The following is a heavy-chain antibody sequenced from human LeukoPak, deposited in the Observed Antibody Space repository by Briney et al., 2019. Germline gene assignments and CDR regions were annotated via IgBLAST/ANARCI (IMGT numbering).Heavy chain of an antibody. Sequence: PWEALSLTCTVSGGSRSSYYWSWLRQPPGKGLEWIGYIHYSGSTNYNLSLKSRVTISVDTSKNQFSLKLSSVTAADTAVYYCARVTSRQQLTHWGQGTLVTVSS. D-gene: IGHD6-13*01. CDR3: ARVTSRQQLTH. CDR1: GGSRSSYY. CDR2: IHYSGST. V-gene: IGHV4-59*08. J-gene: IGHJ4*02.